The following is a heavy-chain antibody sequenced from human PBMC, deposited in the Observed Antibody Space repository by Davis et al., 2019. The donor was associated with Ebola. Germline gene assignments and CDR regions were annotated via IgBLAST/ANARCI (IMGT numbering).Heavy chain of an antibody. CDR3: ARSRVPDPTTPFDY. Sequence: PGGSLRLSCAASGLTFSDDYTNWIRQAPGKGLEWDSYISGSGSTTYYADSVKGRFTISRDNAKNSLYLQMNSLRAEDTAVYYCARSRVPDPTTPFDYWGQGTLVTVSS. V-gene: IGHV3-11*01. D-gene: IGHD1-26*01. CDR1: GLTFSDDY. CDR2: ISGSGSTT. J-gene: IGHJ4*02.